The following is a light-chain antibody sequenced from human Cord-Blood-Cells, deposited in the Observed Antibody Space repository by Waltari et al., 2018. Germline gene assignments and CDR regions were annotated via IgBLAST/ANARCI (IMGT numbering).Light chain of an antibody. CDR1: QSISSW. CDR2: DAS. CDR3: QQYNSYSPT. V-gene: IGKV1-5*01. J-gene: IGKJ2*01. Sequence: DIQMTQSPSTLSASVGVRVTITCRDSQSISSWLAWYQQKPGKAPKLLIDDASSLESGVPSRFSGSGSGTEFTLTISSLQPDDFATYYCQQYNSYSPTFGQGTKLEIK.